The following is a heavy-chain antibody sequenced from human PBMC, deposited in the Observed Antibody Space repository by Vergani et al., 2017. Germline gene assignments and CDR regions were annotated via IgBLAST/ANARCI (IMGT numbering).Heavy chain of an antibody. V-gene: IGHV3-30*18. D-gene: IGHD6-19*01. CDR1: GFTFSSYG. CDR3: AKEESGWYTYYGMDV. J-gene: IGHJ6*02. CDR2: ISYDGSNK. Sequence: QVQLVESGGGVVQPGRSLRLSCAASGFTFSSYGMHWVRQAPGKGLEWVAVISYDGSNKYYADSVKGRFPISRDNSKNTLYLQMNSLRAEDTAVYYCAKEESGWYTYYGMDVWGQGTTVTVSS.